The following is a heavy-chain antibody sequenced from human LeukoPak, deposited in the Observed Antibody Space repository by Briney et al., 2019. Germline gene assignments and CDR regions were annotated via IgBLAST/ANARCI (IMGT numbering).Heavy chain of an antibody. CDR3: ARQADCGGDCYPYYFDY. J-gene: IGHJ4*02. CDR2: IYYSGST. CDR1: GGSISSSSYY. D-gene: IGHD2-21*02. Sequence: SETLSLTCTVSGGSISSSSYYWGWIRQPPGKGLECIGSIYYSGSTYYSPSLKSRVTISVDTSKSQFSLKLSSVTAADAAVYDCARQADCGGDCYPYYFDYWGQGTLVTVSS. V-gene: IGHV4-39*01.